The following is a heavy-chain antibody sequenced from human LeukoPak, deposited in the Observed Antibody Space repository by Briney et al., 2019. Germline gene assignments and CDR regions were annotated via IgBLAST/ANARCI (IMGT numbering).Heavy chain of an antibody. J-gene: IGHJ5*02. D-gene: IGHD2-15*01. CDR2: IYPGDSDT. V-gene: IGHV5-51*01. CDR3: ARYGGYCSGGSCYSGMRWFDP. CDR1: GYSFTSYW. Sequence: GESLKISCKGSGYSFTSYWVGWVRQMPGKGLEWMGIIYPGDSDTRYSPSFQRQVTISADKSISTAYLQWSSLKASDTAMYYCARYGGYCSGGSCYSGMRWFDPWGQGTLVTVSS.